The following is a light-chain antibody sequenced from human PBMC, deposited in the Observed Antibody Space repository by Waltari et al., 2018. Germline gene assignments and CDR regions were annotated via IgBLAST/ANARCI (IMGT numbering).Light chain of an antibody. CDR3: CSYAGSYTLV. CDR1: SSDVGGYNY. J-gene: IGLJ3*02. CDR2: DVS. Sequence: QSALTQPRSVSGSPGPSVTISCTGTSSDVGGYNYVPWYQQHPGKAPKLIIYDVSKRPSGVPDRFSGSKSGNTASLTISGLQAEDEADYYCCSYAGSYTLVFGGGTKLTVL. V-gene: IGLV2-11*01.